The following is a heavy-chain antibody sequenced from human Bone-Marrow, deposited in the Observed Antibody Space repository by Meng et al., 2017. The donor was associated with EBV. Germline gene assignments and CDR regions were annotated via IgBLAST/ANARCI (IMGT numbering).Heavy chain of an antibody. V-gene: IGHV3-74*01. J-gene: IGHJ4*02. CDR2: INEDGATT. CDR3: SRDLAGSDDY. Sequence: VQLVESGGGVGQPGGSLILSCAASEFTFSSYWMHWFRQAPGEGLVWVARINEDGATTNYADSVKGRFTISRDNARNTLYLQMNSLRAEDTAVYYCSRDLAGSDDYWGQGTLVTVSS. CDR1: EFTFSSYW. D-gene: IGHD1-14*01.